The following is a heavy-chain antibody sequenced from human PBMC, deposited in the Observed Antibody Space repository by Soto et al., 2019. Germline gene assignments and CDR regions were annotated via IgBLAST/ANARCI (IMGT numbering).Heavy chain of an antibody. CDR3: AREVYTSGWNYDY. V-gene: IGHV4-4*07. Sequence: QVQLRESGPGLVKPSETLSLTCNVSGGSISQHYVNWIRQPAGKGLEWIGRVHTSGSSDYSPSLKSRVTMSVDTSKKQFSLKLNSVTAADTAVYYCAREVYTSGWNYDYWGQGILATVSS. CDR1: GGSISQHY. CDR2: VHTSGSS. D-gene: IGHD6-19*01. J-gene: IGHJ4*02.